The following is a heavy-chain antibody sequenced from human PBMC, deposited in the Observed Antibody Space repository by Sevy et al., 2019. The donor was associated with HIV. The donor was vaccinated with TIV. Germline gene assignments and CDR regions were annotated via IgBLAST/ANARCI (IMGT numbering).Heavy chain of an antibody. D-gene: IGHD5-12*01. CDR1: GFTFSSFA. CDR3: ARGGATMTTAGYGMDF. Sequence: GGSLRLSCATSGFTFSSFAMHWVRQAPGKGLEWVAVISNVGVTKYLADSVMGRFTISRDNSNNTLSLIMKTLRPADTAVYYCARGGATMTTAGYGMDFWGQGTTVTVSS. CDR2: ISNVGVTK. J-gene: IGHJ6*02. V-gene: IGHV3-30*14.